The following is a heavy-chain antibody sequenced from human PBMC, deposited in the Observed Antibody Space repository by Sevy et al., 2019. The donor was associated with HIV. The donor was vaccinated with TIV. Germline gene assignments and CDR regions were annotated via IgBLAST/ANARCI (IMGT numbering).Heavy chain of an antibody. CDR3: ARRKGHLRFLEWLSHDAFDI. J-gene: IGHJ3*02. Sequence: GESLKISCKGSGYSFTSYWIGWVRQIPGKGLEWMGIIYPGDSDTRYSPSFQGQVTNSADKSISTAYLQWSSLKASDTAMYYCARRKGHLRFLEWLSHDAFDIWGQGTMVTVSS. CDR2: IYPGDSDT. V-gene: IGHV5-51*01. D-gene: IGHD3-3*01. CDR1: GYSFTSYW.